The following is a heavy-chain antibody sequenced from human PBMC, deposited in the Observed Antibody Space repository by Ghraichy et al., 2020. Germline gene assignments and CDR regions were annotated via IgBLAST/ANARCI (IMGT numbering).Heavy chain of an antibody. CDR1: GFSFNGAW. V-gene: IGHV3-15*01. D-gene: IGHD1-14*01. CDR3: AADIPEPTSQIDY. J-gene: IGHJ4*02. Sequence: GSLRLSCTASGFSFNGAWMSWVRPTPGRGLEWVARITGNTDGGKTGYAAPVKGRFTISRDDSKNTVNLEMNYLKTEDTAVYYCAADIPEPTSQIDYWGQGTLVTVSA. CDR2: ITGNTDGGKT.